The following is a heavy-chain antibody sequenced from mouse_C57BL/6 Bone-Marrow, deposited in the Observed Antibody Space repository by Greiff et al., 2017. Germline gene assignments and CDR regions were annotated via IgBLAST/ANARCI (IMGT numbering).Heavy chain of an antibody. J-gene: IGHJ4*01. CDR3: ARGVYYDYDDVYYYAMDY. CDR1: GYTFTGYW. V-gene: IGHV1-9*01. Sequence: QVQLKESGAELMKPGASVKLSCKATGYTFTGYWIEWVKQRPGHGLEWIGEILPGSGSTNYNEKFKGKATFTADTSSNTAYMQLSSLTTEDSAIYYCARGVYYDYDDVYYYAMDYWGQGTSVTVSS. CDR2: ILPGSGST. D-gene: IGHD2-4*01.